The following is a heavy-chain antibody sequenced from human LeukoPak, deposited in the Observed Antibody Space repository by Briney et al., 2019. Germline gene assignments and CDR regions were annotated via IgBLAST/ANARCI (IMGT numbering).Heavy chain of an antibody. D-gene: IGHD2-8*02. CDR3: ARVSDPPGGGLDY. V-gene: IGHV1-2*02. CDR1: GYTFTGYY. Sequence: ASVKVSCKASGYTFTGYYMHWVRQAPGQGLEWMGWINPNSGGTNYAQKFQGRVTMTRDTSISTAYMELSRLRSDDTAVYYCARVSDPPGGGLDYWGLGTLVTVSS. CDR2: INPNSGGT. J-gene: IGHJ4*02.